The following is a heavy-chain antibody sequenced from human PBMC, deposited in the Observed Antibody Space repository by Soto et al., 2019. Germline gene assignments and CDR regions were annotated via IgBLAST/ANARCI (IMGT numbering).Heavy chain of an antibody. Sequence: ASVKVSCKASGYTFTSYDINWVRQATGQGLEWMGWMNPNSGNTAYAQKFQGRVTMTRNTSISTAYMELSSLRSEDTAVYYCARERSSGWYVDYWGQGTLVTVSS. CDR1: GYTFTSYD. CDR3: ARERSSGWYVDY. V-gene: IGHV1-8*01. D-gene: IGHD6-19*01. CDR2: MNPNSGNT. J-gene: IGHJ4*02.